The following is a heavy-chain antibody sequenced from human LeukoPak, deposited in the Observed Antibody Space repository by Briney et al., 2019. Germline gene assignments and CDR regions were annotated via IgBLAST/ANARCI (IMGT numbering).Heavy chain of an antibody. Sequence: AGGSLRLSCAASGFTFSSYSMNWVRQAPGKGLEWVSSITSSSIYIYYADSVKGRFTISRDNAKTSLYLQMNSLRAEDTAVYYCARGVLRLGELSRFYFDYWGQGTLVTVSS. CDR2: ITSSSIYI. V-gene: IGHV3-21*01. CDR3: ARGVLRLGELSRFYFDY. J-gene: IGHJ4*02. CDR1: GFTFSSYS. D-gene: IGHD3-16*02.